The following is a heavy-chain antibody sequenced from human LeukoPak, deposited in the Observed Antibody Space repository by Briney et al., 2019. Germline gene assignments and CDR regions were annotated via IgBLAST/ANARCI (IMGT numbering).Heavy chain of an antibody. CDR2: IKQDGSEK. Sequence: GGSLRLSCAASGFTFSSYGMHWVRQAPGKGLEWVANIKQDGSEKYYVDSVKGRFTISRDNAKNTLSLQMDSLGTEDTAVYYCARELGVGVIGDAFDMWGQGTMVTVSS. J-gene: IGHJ3*02. D-gene: IGHD3-22*01. CDR1: GFTFSSYG. CDR3: ARELGVGVIGDAFDM. V-gene: IGHV3-7*01.